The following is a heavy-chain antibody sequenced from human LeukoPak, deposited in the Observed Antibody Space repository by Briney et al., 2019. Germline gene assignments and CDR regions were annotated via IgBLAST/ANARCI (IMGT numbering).Heavy chain of an antibody. Sequence: GGSLRLSCAASGFTFGSYWMSWVRQAPGKGLEWVANIKQDQSEKYYVDSVKGRFTISRDNAKNSLYLQMNSLRAEDTAVYYCARDSYDSSGYYYGFDNWGQGTLVTVSS. J-gene: IGHJ4*02. CDR1: GFTFGSYW. D-gene: IGHD3-22*01. CDR3: ARDSYDSSGYYYGFDN. V-gene: IGHV3-7*01. CDR2: IKQDQSEK.